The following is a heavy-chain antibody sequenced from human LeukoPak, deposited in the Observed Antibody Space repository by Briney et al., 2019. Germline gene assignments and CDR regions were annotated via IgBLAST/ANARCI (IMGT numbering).Heavy chain of an antibody. CDR2: INSEGSTI. CDR3: VADSEGRSGGDF. CDR1: GFTCSNYW. D-gene: IGHD1-26*01. Sequence: PAGSLRLSCAGSGFTCSNYWRQWLRQAPGKGLMLVSRINSEGSTINYADSVKGRFTISRDNAKNTLFLQMDSLRPEDTAVYYCVADSEGRSGGDFWGQGTLVTVSS. J-gene: IGHJ4*02. V-gene: IGHV3-74*01.